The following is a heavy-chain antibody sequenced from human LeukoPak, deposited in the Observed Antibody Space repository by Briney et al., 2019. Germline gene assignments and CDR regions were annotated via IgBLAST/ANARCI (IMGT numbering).Heavy chain of an antibody. D-gene: IGHD2-15*01. V-gene: IGHV4-39*01. CDR3: ARHRIGSLPTHSFDY. J-gene: IGHJ4*02. CDR1: GGSISSSNNY. Sequence: SETLSLTCTVSGGSISSSNNYWGWIRQPPGKGLEWIGSLYPYGSTYYSPSLKSRVTISVDTSKNQLSLMLGSVTAADTAVYYCARHRIGSLPTHSFDYWGQGTLVTVSS. CDR2: LYPYGST.